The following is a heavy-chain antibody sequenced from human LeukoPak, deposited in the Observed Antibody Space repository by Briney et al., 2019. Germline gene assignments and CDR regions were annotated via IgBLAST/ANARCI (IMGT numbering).Heavy chain of an antibody. Sequence: GESLKISCKGSGYSFTSYWIGWVRQMPGKGLEWMGIIYPGDSDTRYSPSFQGQVTISADKSISTAYLQWSSLKASDTAMYYCARHSRITMVRGVHPPFDPWGQGTLVTVSS. CDR2: IYPGDSDT. CDR1: GYSFTSYW. D-gene: IGHD3-10*01. CDR3: ARHSRITMVRGVHPPFDP. J-gene: IGHJ5*02. V-gene: IGHV5-51*01.